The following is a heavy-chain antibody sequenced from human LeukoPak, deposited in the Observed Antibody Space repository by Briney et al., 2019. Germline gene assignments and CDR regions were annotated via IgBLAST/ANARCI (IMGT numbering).Heavy chain of an antibody. J-gene: IGHJ6*02. V-gene: IGHV3-74*01. D-gene: IGHD1-14*01. CDR2: INSDGSST. CDR1: GFTFSCYW. Sequence: PGGSLRLSCAASGFTFSCYWMHWVRQAPGKGLVWVSRINSDGSSTSYADSVKGRFTISRDNAKNTLYLQMNSLRAEDTAVYYCARDGYNLYGMDVWGRGTTVTVSS. CDR3: ARDGYNLYGMDV.